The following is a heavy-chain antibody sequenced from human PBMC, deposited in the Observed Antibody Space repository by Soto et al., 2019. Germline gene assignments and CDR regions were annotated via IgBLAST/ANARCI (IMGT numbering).Heavy chain of an antibody. CDR2: ISTTGGST. V-gene: IGHV3-23*01. CDR3: ARPDGATYNCRY. CDR1: GFTFNAYS. J-gene: IGHJ4*02. Sequence: DVQLLESVGSLVQPGGSLSLSCAASGFTFNAYSLSWVRQAPGKGLQWVSAISTTGGSTYYADSVKGRFTISRDNSQNTLSLQMTSLRAEDTAVYYCARPDGATYNCRYWGQGTLVTVSS. D-gene: IGHD1-1*01.